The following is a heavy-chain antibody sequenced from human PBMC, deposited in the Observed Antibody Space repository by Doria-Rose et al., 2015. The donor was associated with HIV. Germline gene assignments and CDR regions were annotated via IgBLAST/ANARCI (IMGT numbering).Heavy chain of an antibody. J-gene: IGHJ6*02. CDR2: ISYDGSNK. D-gene: IGHD5-18*01. CDR1: GFTFRSYA. Sequence: QVQLVQSGGGVVQPGGSLRLSCAAPGFTFRSYAMHWVRQAPGKGLEWVTVISYDGSNKYYADSVKGRFTISRDNSRNTLYLQMNSLKKEDTAVYYCARDPGGYNHGSYYYYAMDVWGQGTTVTVSS. CDR3: ARDPGGYNHGSYYYYAMDV. V-gene: IGHV3-30-3*01.